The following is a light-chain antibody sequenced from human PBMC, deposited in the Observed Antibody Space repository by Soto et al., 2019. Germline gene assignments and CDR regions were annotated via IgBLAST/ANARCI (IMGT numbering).Light chain of an antibody. CDR3: QQDGGSPPIT. J-gene: IGKJ5*01. V-gene: IGKV3-20*01. CDR1: QSVSSNY. Sequence: EIVLTQSAGTLSLSPGERAILSCRASQSVSSNYLAWYQQKPGQAPRLLILGASHRATGIPDRFSGSGSGADFTLTISRLEPEDFAVYYCQQDGGSPPITFGQGTRLEIK. CDR2: GAS.